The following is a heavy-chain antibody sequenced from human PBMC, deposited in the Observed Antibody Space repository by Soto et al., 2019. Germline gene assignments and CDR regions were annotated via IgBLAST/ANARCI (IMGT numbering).Heavy chain of an antibody. Sequence: RASVKVSCKASGYTFTSYDINWVRQATGQGLEWMGWMNPNSGNTGYAQKFQGRVTMTRNTSISTAYMELSSLRSEDTAVYYCARGGYSYGRGYYYYGMDVWGQGTTVTVSS. D-gene: IGHD5-18*01. CDR1: GYTFTSYD. V-gene: IGHV1-8*01. CDR3: ARGGYSYGRGYYYYGMDV. CDR2: MNPNSGNT. J-gene: IGHJ6*02.